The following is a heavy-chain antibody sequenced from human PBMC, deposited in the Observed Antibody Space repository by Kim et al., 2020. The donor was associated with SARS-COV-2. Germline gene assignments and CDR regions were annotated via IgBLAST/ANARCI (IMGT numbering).Heavy chain of an antibody. CDR2: INHSGST. J-gene: IGHJ4*02. CDR1: GGSFSGYY. D-gene: IGHD6-19*01. Sequence: SETLSLTCAVYGGSFSGYYWSWIRQPTGKGLEWIGEINHSGSTNYNPSLKSRVTISVDTSKNQFSLKLSSVTAADTAVYYCARELAVAHLYSFDYWGQGTLVTVSS. CDR3: ARELAVAHLYSFDY. V-gene: IGHV4-34*01.